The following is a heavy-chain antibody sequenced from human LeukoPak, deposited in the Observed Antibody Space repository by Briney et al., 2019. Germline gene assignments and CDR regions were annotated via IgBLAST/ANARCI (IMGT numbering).Heavy chain of an antibody. Sequence: PGGSLRLSCAASGFTFSSYAMSWVRQAPGKGLEWVSAISGSGVSTYYADSVKGRFTISRDNSKSTLYLQMNSVRAEHKAVYYCAKDTIEAAGPRWLDPWGQGTLVTVSS. CDR2: ISGSGVST. V-gene: IGHV3-23*01. D-gene: IGHD6-13*01. CDR3: AKDTIEAAGPRWLDP. J-gene: IGHJ5*02. CDR1: GFTFSSYA.